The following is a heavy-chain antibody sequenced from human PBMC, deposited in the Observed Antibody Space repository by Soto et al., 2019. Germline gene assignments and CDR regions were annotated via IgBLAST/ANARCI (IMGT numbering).Heavy chain of an antibody. CDR1: GFSLSTYGVA. D-gene: IGHD6-19*01. CDR3: AHAITHNRGWFQSWFDP. Sequence: GPTLVNPTQTLTLTCTVSGFSLSTYGVAVGWIRQPPGKALEWVAVIYWDDDKRYSPSLKSRLTLTKDTSKNQVVLTLTNMDPVDTATYYCAHAITHNRGWFQSWFDPWGQGTLVTVSS. CDR2: IYWDDDK. V-gene: IGHV2-5*02. J-gene: IGHJ5*02.